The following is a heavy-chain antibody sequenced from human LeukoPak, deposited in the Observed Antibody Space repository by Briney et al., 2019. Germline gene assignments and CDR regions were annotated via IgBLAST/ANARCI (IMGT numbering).Heavy chain of an antibody. CDR2: INAGNGNT. Sequence: ASVKVTCKASGYTFTSYAMHWVRQAPGQRLEWMGWINAGNGNTKYSQKFQGRVTITRDTSASTAYMELSSLRSEDTAVYYCARRPNYYGSGSYPYWGQGTLVTVSS. CDR1: GYTFTSYA. V-gene: IGHV1-3*01. CDR3: ARRPNYYGSGSYPY. D-gene: IGHD3-10*01. J-gene: IGHJ4*02.